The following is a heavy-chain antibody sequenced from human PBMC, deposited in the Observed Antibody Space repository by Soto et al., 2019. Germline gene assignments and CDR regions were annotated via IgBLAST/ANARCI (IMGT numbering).Heavy chain of an antibody. D-gene: IGHD3-22*01. CDR1: GGSINSYY. J-gene: IGHJ6*02. CDR2: IYHSGST. Sequence: SETLSLTCTVSGGSINSYYWSWIRQPPGKGLEWIGEIYHSGSTNYNPSLKSRVTISVDKSKNQFSLKLSSVTAADTAVYYCARSPDSSGYYPRRYYYGMDVWGQGTTVTAP. CDR3: ARSPDSSGYYPRRYYYGMDV. V-gene: IGHV4-59*12.